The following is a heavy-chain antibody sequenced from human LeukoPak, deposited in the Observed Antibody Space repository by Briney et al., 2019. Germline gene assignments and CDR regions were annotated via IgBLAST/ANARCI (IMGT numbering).Heavy chain of an antibody. CDR1: GFTFSSYS. Sequence: GGSLRLSCAASGFTFSSYSMNWVRQAPGKGLEWVSSISSSSSYIYYADSVKGRFTISRDNAKNSLYLQMNSLRAEDTAVYYCARDPQWLVYYYYYYGMDVWDQGTTVTVSS. V-gene: IGHV3-21*01. CDR3: ARDPQWLVYYYYYYGMDV. CDR2: ISSSSSYI. J-gene: IGHJ6*02. D-gene: IGHD6-19*01.